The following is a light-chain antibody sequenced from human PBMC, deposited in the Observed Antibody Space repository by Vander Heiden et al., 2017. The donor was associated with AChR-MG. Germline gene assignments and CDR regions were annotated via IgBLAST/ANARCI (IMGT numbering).Light chain of an antibody. Sequence: SYELTQPPSVSVSPGQTASITCSGDKLGDKYASWYQQKSGQSPILVIYQDNKRPSGIPERFSGSNSGNTATLIISGTQSMDEADYFCQAWDSISYVFGTGTKVTVL. J-gene: IGLJ1*01. CDR2: QDN. V-gene: IGLV3-1*01. CDR3: QAWDSISYV. CDR1: KLGDKY.